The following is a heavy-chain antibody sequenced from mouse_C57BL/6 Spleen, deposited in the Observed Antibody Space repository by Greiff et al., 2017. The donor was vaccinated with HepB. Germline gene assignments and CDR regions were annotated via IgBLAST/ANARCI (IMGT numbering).Heavy chain of an antibody. CDR2: IYPGSGST. CDR3: SRKPPSPAFDY. V-gene: IGHV1-55*01. CDR1: GYTFTSYW. D-gene: IGHD6-1*01. Sequence: QVQLQQPGAELVKPGASVKMSCKASGYTFTSYWITWVKQRPGQGLEWIGDIYPGSGSTNYNEKFKSKSTLTVDTSSSTAYMQLSILTSEDSAVYYCSRKPPSPAFDYWGQVTTLTSSS. J-gene: IGHJ2*01.